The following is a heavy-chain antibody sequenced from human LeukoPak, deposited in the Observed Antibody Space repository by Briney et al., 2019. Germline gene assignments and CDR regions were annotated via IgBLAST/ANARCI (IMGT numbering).Heavy chain of an antibody. V-gene: IGHV3-30-3*01. CDR3: ARDGMIVVVPAWYFDL. D-gene: IGHD3-22*01. Sequence: PGGFLRLSCAASGFTFSSYAMHWVRQAPGKGLEWVAVISYDGSKKYYADSVKGRFTISRDNSKNTLYLQMNSLRAEDTAVYYCARDGMIVVVPAWYFDLWGRGTLVTVSS. J-gene: IGHJ2*01. CDR2: ISYDGSKK. CDR1: GFTFSSYA.